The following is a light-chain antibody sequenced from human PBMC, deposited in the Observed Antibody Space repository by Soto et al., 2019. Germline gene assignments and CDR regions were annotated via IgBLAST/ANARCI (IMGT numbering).Light chain of an antibody. Sequence: DIQMTQSPSSLSASVGDRVTITCRASQSISSYLNWYQQKPGKAPKLLIYAASSLQSGVPSRFSGRGSGTYFTLTISSLQPEDFANYYCQQSYSTPWTFGQGTKVEIK. CDR2: AAS. J-gene: IGKJ1*01. CDR3: QQSYSTPWT. V-gene: IGKV1-39*01. CDR1: QSISSY.